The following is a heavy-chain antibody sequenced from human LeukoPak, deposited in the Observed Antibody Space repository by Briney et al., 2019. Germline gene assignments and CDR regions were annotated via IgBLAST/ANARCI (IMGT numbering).Heavy chain of an antibody. Sequence: SVKVSCKASGGTFSSYAISWVRQAPGQGLEWMGGIIPIFGTANYAQKFQGRVTITADESTSTAYMELSSLRSEDTAVYYCATCRSYYYGSGSYRGKSRWAFDIWGQGTMVTVSS. CDR1: GGTFSSYA. D-gene: IGHD3-10*01. CDR2: IIPIFGTA. V-gene: IGHV1-69*13. J-gene: IGHJ3*02. CDR3: ATCRSYYYGSGSYRGKSRWAFDI.